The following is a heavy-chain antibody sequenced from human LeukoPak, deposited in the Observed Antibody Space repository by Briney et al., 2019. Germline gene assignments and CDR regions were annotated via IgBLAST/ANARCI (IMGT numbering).Heavy chain of an antibody. J-gene: IGHJ4*02. CDR1: GFTVSSNY. Sequence: GGSLRLSCAASGFTVSSNYMSWVRQAPGKGLEWVSVIYSGGSTYYADSVKGRFTISRDNSKNTLYLQMNSLRAEDTAVYYCASSIGYYDFWSGYYDSYYFDYWGQGTLVTVSS. D-gene: IGHD3-3*01. CDR2: IYSGGST. CDR3: ASSIGYYDFWSGYYDSYYFDY. V-gene: IGHV3-53*01.